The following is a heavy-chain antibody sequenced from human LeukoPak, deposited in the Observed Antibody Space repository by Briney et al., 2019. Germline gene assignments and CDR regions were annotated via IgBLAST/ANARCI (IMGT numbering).Heavy chain of an antibody. V-gene: IGHV4-39*01. CDR2: IYYSGRT. Sequence: PSETLSLTCSVSGDSVSRSDSYWDWIRQPPGKGLQWIGTIYYSGRTYYSPSLKSRVTMSVDTSNNQFSLNLRSVTAAYTAVYYCARRRYYDGSGYLEWGQGTLLSVSS. D-gene: IGHD3-22*01. CDR3: ARRRYYDGSGYLE. J-gene: IGHJ1*01. CDR1: GDSVSRSDSY.